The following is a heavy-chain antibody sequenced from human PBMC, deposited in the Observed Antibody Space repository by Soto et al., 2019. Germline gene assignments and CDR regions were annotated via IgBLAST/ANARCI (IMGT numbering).Heavy chain of an antibody. CDR3: ARLPGGTAPRPDQ. CDR1: GFTFGSYA. Sequence: GGSLRLSCAASGFTFGSYAMGWVRQAPGKGLEWVSSVGPSGARTKYADSVKGRFPVSRDIFKSTLYLHMSSLRAEDTALYFCARLPGGTAPRPDQWGQGTMVTVPS. J-gene: IGHJ4*02. V-gene: IGHV3-23*01. D-gene: IGHD6-6*01. CDR2: VGPSGART.